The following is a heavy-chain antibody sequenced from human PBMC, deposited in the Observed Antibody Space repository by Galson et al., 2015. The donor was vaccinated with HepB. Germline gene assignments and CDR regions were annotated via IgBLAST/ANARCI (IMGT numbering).Heavy chain of an antibody. J-gene: IGHJ3*02. V-gene: IGHV3-20*04. CDR1: GFKFDEYG. Sequence: SLRLSCAASGFKFDEYGMTWVRQVPGKGLECVWGIDWSGRSTAYVDSVKGRFTISRDNDKNSLYLEMSSQRTEDTALYYCVGGGGYYGTGSYYRKDAFDIWGQGTMVTVSS. CDR3: VGGGGYYGTGSYYRKDAFDI. D-gene: IGHD3-10*01. CDR2: IDWSGRST.